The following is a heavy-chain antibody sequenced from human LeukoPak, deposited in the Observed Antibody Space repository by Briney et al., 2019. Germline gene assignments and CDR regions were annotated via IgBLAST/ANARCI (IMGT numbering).Heavy chain of an antibody. CDR2: IYYSGST. J-gene: IGHJ4*02. V-gene: IGHV4-59*01. CDR1: GGSISSYY. D-gene: IGHD4-17*01. CDR3: AGGQDYGDYVDY. Sequence: PSETLSLTCTVSGGSISSYYWSWIRQPPGKGLEWIGYIYYSGSTNYNPSLKSRVTISVDTSKNQFSLKLSSVTAADTAVYYCAGGQDYGDYVDYWGQGTLVTVSS.